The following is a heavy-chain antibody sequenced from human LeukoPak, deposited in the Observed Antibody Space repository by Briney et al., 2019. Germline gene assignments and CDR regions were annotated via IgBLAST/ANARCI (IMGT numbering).Heavy chain of an antibody. CDR2: MNPDSGNT. CDR1: GYTFTTDG. CDR3: ARGTQVPAAFDY. V-gene: IGHV1-8*01. J-gene: IGHJ4*02. Sequence: GASVKVSCKASGYTFTTDGINWVRQATGQGLEWMGWMNPDSGNTGYAQKFQGRVTMTRNTSISTAFLELSSLRSEDTAVYYCARGTQVPAAFDYWGQGTLVTVSS. D-gene: IGHD2-2*01.